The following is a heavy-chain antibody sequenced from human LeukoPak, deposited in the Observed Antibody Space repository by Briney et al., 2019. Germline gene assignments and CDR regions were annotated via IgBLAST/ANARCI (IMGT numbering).Heavy chain of an antibody. CDR3: ARQSISGSSFSYFGY. V-gene: IGHV4-59*01. CDR1: GGSISSYY. Sequence: SETLSLTCTVSGGSISSYYWSWIRQPPGKGLEWIGNIYDSGSTNYNPSLKSRVTISVDTSKNQCSLKLSSVTAADTAVYYCARQSISGSSFSYFGYWGQGTLVNVSS. CDR2: IYDSGST. J-gene: IGHJ4*02. D-gene: IGHD3-22*01.